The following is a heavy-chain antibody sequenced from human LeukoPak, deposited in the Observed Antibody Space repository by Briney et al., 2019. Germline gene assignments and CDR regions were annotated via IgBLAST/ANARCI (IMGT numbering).Heavy chain of an antibody. Sequence: NPSETLSLTCTVSDDSITMYYWTWIRQPPGKGLEWIGYVDHTGSTKFNPSLNGRASISRDTSNNFFSLRLRSVTAADTAVYFCARGRVSSSTWYSTYYYFFYMDFWGKGTTVTVSS. CDR2: VDHTGST. CDR3: ARGRVSSSTWYSTYYYFFYMDF. V-gene: IGHV4-59*01. J-gene: IGHJ6*03. CDR1: DDSITMYY. D-gene: IGHD4-11*01.